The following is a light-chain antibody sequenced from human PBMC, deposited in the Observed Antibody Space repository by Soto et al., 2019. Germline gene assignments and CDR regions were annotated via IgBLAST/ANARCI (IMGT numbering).Light chain of an antibody. CDR1: QSVSSSY. Sequence: EIVLTQSPGTLSLSPGERATLSCRASQSVSSSYVAWYQQKPGQAPRLLIYGASSRATGIPDRFSGSGSGIVFTLSISRLEPEGIGLYYCQHYGSLVLTFGGGSKLEIK. CDR3: QHYGSLVLT. J-gene: IGKJ4*01. CDR2: GAS. V-gene: IGKV3-20*01.